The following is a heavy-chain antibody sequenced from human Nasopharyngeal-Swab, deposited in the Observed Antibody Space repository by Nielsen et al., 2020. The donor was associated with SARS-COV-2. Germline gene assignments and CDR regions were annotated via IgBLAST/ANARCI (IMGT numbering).Heavy chain of an antibody. Sequence: WVRQAPGQRLEWMGWINAGNGNTKYSQKFQGRVTITRDTSASTAYMELSSLRSEDTAVYYCARASAGPYYYYGMDVWGQGTTVTVSS. V-gene: IGHV1-3*01. CDR2: INAGNGNT. D-gene: IGHD6-13*01. J-gene: IGHJ6*02. CDR3: ARASAGPYYYYGMDV.